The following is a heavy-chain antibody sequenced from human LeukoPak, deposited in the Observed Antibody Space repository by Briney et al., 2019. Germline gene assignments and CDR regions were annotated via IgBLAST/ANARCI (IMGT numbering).Heavy chain of an antibody. Sequence: ASVKVSCKASGGTFSSYAISWVRQAPGQGLEWMGGIIPIFGTANYAQKFQGRVTITTDESTCTAYMELSSLRSEDTAVYYCARERPRDYKGGGYYYYYMDVWGKGTTVTVSS. CDR1: GGTFSSYA. CDR2: IIPIFGTA. V-gene: IGHV1-69*05. D-gene: IGHD4-17*01. CDR3: ARERPRDYKGGGYYYYYMDV. J-gene: IGHJ6*03.